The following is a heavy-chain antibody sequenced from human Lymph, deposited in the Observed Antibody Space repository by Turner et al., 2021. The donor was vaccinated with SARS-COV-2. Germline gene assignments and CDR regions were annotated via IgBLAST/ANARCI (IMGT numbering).Heavy chain of an antibody. J-gene: IGHJ5*02. D-gene: IGHD2-21*02. V-gene: IGHV4-59*01. CDR3: ARETVNNWVDP. Sequence: QLQQQESAPRLVTPLDTPPPTCTVSGGSMNSNYWSWIRPPPGKRLGWIGYIYYRGSTNYNPSIESRVTISVDTSRNQFSLNLTYGTAADTARYYCARETVNNWVDPWGQGTLVTVSS. CDR1: GGSMNSNY. CDR2: IYYRGST.